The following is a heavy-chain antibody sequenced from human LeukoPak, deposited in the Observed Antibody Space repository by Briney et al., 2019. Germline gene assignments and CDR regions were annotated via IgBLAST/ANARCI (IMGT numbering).Heavy chain of an antibody. J-gene: IGHJ3*02. D-gene: IGHD3-22*01. CDR1: GFTFSIYA. CDR3: ARSTQTYDSSGYSAEEAFDI. Sequence: GGSLRLSCAASGFTFSIYAMSWVRQAPGKGLEWVSAISGSGGSTYYADSVKGRFTISRDNSKNTLYLQMNGLRAEDTAVYYCARSTQTYDSSGYSAEEAFDIWGQGTMVTVSS. V-gene: IGHV3-23*01. CDR2: ISGSGGST.